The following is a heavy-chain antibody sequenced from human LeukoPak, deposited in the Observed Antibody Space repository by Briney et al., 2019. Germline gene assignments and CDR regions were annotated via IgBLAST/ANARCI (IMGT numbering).Heavy chain of an antibody. Sequence: SETLSLTCTVSGGSISSGSYYWSWIRQPAGKGLEWIGRIYTSGSTNYNPSLKSRVTISVDTSKNQFSLKLSSVTAADTAVYYCAREGTVVPLDYFDYWGQGTLVTVSS. CDR2: IYTSGST. J-gene: IGHJ4*02. CDR1: GGSISSGSYY. CDR3: AREGTVVPLDYFDY. V-gene: IGHV4-61*02. D-gene: IGHD4-23*01.